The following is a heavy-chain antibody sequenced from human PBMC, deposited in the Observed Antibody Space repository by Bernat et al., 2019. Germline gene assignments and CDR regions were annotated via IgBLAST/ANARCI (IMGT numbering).Heavy chain of an antibody. CDR2: IYYSGST. CDR3: ARRKDCSGGSCYSRNWFDP. V-gene: IGHV4-39*01. Sequence: QLQLQESGPGLVKPSETLSLTCTVSGGSISSSSYYWGWIPQPPGKGLEWIGSIYYSGSTYYNPSLKSRVTISVDTSKNQFSLKLSSVTAADTAVYYCARRKDCSGGSCYSRNWFDPWGQGTLVTVSS. D-gene: IGHD2-15*01. CDR1: GGSISSSSYY. J-gene: IGHJ5*02.